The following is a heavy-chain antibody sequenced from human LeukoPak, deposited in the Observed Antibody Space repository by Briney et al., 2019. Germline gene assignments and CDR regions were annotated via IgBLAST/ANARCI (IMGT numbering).Heavy chain of an antibody. D-gene: IGHD6-13*01. CDR1: GFTFSDYY. J-gene: IGHJ5*02. V-gene: IGHV3-11*06. Sequence: GGSLRLSRAASGFTFSDYYMSWIRQAPGKGLEWVSYISSSSSYTNYADSVKGRFTISRDNAKNSLYLQMNSLRAEDTAVYYCARGTDSRKNWFDPWGQGTLVTVSS. CDR2: ISSSSSYT. CDR3: ARGTDSRKNWFDP.